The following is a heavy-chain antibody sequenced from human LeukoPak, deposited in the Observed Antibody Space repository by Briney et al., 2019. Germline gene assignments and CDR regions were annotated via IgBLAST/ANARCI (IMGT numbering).Heavy chain of an antibody. CDR2: IYYSGST. CDR3: ARDRKGGRGTFDP. CDR1: GGXISSGDYY. V-gene: IGHV4-30-4*01. D-gene: IGHD3-16*01. Sequence: PSETLSLTCTVSGGXISSGDYYWSWIRQPPGKGLEWIGYIYYSGSTYYNPSLKSRITISVDTSKNQFSLKLSSVTAADTAVYYCARDRKGGRGTFDPWGQGTLVTVSS. J-gene: IGHJ5*02.